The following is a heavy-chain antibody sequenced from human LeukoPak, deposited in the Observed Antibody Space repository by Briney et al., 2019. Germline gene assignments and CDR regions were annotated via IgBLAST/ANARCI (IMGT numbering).Heavy chain of an antibody. V-gene: IGHV4-39*01. D-gene: IGHD3-3*01. J-gene: IGHJ3*02. CDR2: IYHGGST. CDR1: GGSISSNNYS. CDR3: ARVVGRYYDFWSGYWDDAFDI. Sequence: PSETLSLTCTVSGGSISSNNYSWGWIRQPPGKGLEWIGSIYHGGSTYYNPSLKSRVTISVDTSKNQFSLQLNSVTPEDTAVYYCARVVGRYYDFWSGYWDDAFDIWGQGTMVTVSS.